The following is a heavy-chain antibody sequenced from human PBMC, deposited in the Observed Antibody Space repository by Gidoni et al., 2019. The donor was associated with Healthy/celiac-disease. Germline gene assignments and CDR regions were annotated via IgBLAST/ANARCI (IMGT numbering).Heavy chain of an antibody. V-gene: IGHV3-21*01. D-gene: IGHD5-12*01. CDR2: ISSSSSYI. J-gene: IGHJ4*02. CDR1: GFTFSSYS. Sequence: EVQLVESGGGLVKPGGSLRLSCAASGFTFSSYSMNWVRQAPGKGLEWVSSISSSSSYIYYADSVKGRFTISRDNAKNSLYLQMNSLRAEDTAVYYCARDYSGYASGDYWGQGTLVTVSS. CDR3: ARDYSGYASGDY.